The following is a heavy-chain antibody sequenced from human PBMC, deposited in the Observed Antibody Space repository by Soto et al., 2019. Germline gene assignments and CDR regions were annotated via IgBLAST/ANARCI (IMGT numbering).Heavy chain of an antibody. CDR2: ILHGGNT. CDR1: GDSVSSSNYY. J-gene: IGHJ6*03. Sequence: TSETLSLTCTVSGDSVSSSNYYWGWIRHPPGRGLEWIGNILHGGNTYYNPSLKSRVTISVDTSKNQFSLKLSSVAAADTAVYYCARYRGTGYSSSWETYYYYMDVWGKGTTVTVSS. CDR3: ARYRGTGYSSSWETYYYYMDV. V-gene: IGHV4-39*07. D-gene: IGHD6-13*01.